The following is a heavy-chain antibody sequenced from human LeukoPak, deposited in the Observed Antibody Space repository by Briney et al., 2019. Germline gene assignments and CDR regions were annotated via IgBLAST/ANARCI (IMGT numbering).Heavy chain of an antibody. CDR2: LSGSGGST. D-gene: IGHD3-9*01. CDR3: AKGGNYDILTGYHPFDY. CDR1: GFTFRNYG. J-gene: IGHJ4*02. V-gene: IGHV3-23*01. Sequence: GGSLRLSCAASGFTFRNYGMSWVRQAPGKGLEWVSTLSGSGGSTYYADSVKGRFTISRDNSKNTLYLQMNSLRAEDTAVYYCAKGGNYDILTGYHPFDYWGQGILVTVSS.